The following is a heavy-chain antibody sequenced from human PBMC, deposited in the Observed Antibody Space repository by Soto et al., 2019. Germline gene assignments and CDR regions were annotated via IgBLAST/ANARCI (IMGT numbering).Heavy chain of an antibody. CDR1: GYTFTGYY. Sequence: ASVKVSCKASGYTFTGYYMHWVRQAPGQGLEWMGWINPNSGGTNYAQKFQGWVTMTRDTSISTAYMELSRLRSDDTAVYYCARAIGDGYNSPRYYYYGMAVWGQGTTVTVSS. J-gene: IGHJ6*02. CDR3: ARAIGDGYNSPRYYYYGMAV. V-gene: IGHV1-2*04. CDR2: INPNSGGT. D-gene: IGHD5-12*01.